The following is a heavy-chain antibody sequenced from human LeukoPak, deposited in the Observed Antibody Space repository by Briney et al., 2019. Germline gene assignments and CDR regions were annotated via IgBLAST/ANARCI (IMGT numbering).Heavy chain of an antibody. Sequence: PGGSLMLSCAASGFTFCSYGMHWVRQAPGKGLEWVAFIRYDGSNKYYADSVKGRFTISRDNSKNTLYLQMNSLRAEDTAVYYCARAVGDGYNPTNWGQGTLVTVSS. J-gene: IGHJ4*02. D-gene: IGHD5-24*01. CDR1: GFTFCSYG. V-gene: IGHV3-30*02. CDR3: ARAVGDGYNPTN. CDR2: IRYDGSNK.